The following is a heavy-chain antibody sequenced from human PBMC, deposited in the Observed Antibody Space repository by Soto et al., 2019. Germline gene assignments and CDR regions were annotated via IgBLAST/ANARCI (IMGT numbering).Heavy chain of an antibody. CDR1: GFIFSNYG. CDR3: AKENSNFFFDY. J-gene: IGHJ4*02. Sequence: GGSLRLSCAASGFIFSNYGMYWVRQAPGKGLEWVSAISGSGSSTYYGDNVKGRFTISRDISKNTLYLQMNSLRAEDTAIYYCAKENSNFFFDYWGQGTLVTVS. CDR2: ISGSGSST. V-gene: IGHV3-23*01. D-gene: IGHD1-1*01.